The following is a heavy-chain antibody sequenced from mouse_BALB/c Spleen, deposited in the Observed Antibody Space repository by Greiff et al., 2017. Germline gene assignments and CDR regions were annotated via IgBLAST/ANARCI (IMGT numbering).Heavy chain of an antibody. CDR3: ARIYDSSSSGYFDV. V-gene: IGHV8-8*01. D-gene: IGHD1-1*01. CDR2: IWWDDVK. J-gene: IGHJ1*01. Sequence: QVTLKESGPGILQPSQTLSLTCSSSGFSLSTSGMGVGRIRQQSGKGLEWLVHIWWDDVKRYNPALKSRLTFSKDTSSSQVFLKIASEDTADTAAYYCARIYDSSSSGYFDVWGAGTTVTVSS. CDR1: GFSLSTSGMG.